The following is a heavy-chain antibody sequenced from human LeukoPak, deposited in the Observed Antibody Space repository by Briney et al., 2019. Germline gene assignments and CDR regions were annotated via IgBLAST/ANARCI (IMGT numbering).Heavy chain of an antibody. J-gene: IGHJ4*02. Sequence: ASVKVSCKASGYTFTGYYMHWVRQAPGQGLEGMGWINPNSGGTNYAQKFQGRVTMTRDTSISTAYMELSRLRSDDTAVYYCARDLKFGGSYYYFDYWGQGTLVTVSS. V-gene: IGHV1-2*02. CDR3: ARDLKFGGSYYYFDY. D-gene: IGHD1-26*01. CDR1: GYTFTGYY. CDR2: INPNSGGT.